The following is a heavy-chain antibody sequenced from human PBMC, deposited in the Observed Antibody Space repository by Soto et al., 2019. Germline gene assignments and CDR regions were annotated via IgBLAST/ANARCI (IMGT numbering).Heavy chain of an antibody. Sequence: GGSLKLSCAASGFTFSSFHMNWVRQAPGRGLEWVAYITSSSDTIYYSDSVKGRFTISRDNGKNSLFLQMNSLRDEDTAVYYCARVVVVIPPGYYYAMDVWGQGTTVTVSS. CDR1: GFTFSSFH. J-gene: IGHJ6*02. D-gene: IGHD3-22*01. CDR3: ARVVVVIPPGYYYAMDV. CDR2: ITSSSDTI. V-gene: IGHV3-48*02.